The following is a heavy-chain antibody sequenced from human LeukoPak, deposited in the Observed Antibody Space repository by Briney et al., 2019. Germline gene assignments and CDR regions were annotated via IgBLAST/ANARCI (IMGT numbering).Heavy chain of an antibody. CDR1: GFTFSSYG. Sequence: AGGSLRLSCAASGFTFSSYGMHWVRQAPGKGLEWVAFIRYDGSNKYYADSVKGRFTISRDNSKNTLYLQMNSLRAEDTAVYYCAKEAPYCSSTSCYPDYYYMDVWGKGTTVTV. CDR2: IRYDGSNK. D-gene: IGHD2-2*01. V-gene: IGHV3-30*02. CDR3: AKEAPYCSSTSCYPDYYYMDV. J-gene: IGHJ6*03.